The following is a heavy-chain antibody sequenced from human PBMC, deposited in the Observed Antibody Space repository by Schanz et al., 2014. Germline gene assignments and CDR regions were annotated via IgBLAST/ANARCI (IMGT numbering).Heavy chain of an antibody. CDR1: GYNLIRYG. CDR3: AREGTVIRGLSGWFDP. D-gene: IGHD3-10*01. Sequence: QVQLVQSGAEVKKPGASVKVSCKASGYNLIRYGISWVRQAPGQGLEYMGRINPNSGGTNFAQKFQGRVTMTRDTSISTVYMELSRLRSDDTAVYYCAREGTVIRGLSGWFDPWGQGTLVTVSS. V-gene: IGHV1-2*06. CDR2: INPNSGGT. J-gene: IGHJ5*02.